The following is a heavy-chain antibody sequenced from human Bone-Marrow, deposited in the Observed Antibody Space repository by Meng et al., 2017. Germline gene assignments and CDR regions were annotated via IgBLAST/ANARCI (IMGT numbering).Heavy chain of an antibody. V-gene: IGHV3-11*01. CDR1: GFTFSDYY. Sequence: GESPKISCAAAGFTFSDYYMSWIRQAPGKGLEWVSYISSSGSTIYYADSVKGRFTISRDNAKDSLYLQMNSLRAEDTAVYYCARDSGEYYDFWSGYLGGLDYWGQGTRVTVSS. CDR3: ARDSGEYYDFWSGYLGGLDY. D-gene: IGHD3-3*01. J-gene: IGHJ4*02. CDR2: ISSSGSTI.